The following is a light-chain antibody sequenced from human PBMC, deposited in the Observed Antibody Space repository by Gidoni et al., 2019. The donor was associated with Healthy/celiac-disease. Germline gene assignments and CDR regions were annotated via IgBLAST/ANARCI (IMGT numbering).Light chain of an antibody. CDR1: QSVSSSY. V-gene: IGKV3-20*01. CDR3: QQYGSSPQRFT. Sequence: EIVLTQSPVTLSWSPGERATLSCRASQSVSSSYLAWYQQKHGQAPRLLIYGASSRATGIPDRFSGSGSGTDFTLTISRLEPEDCAVYYCQQYGSSPQRFTFGPGTKVDIK. J-gene: IGKJ3*01. CDR2: GAS.